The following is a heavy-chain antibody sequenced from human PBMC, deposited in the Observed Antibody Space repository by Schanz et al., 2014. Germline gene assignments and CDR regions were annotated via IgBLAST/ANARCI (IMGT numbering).Heavy chain of an antibody. D-gene: IGHD1-26*01. CDR2: IRYDGRNK. V-gene: IGHV3-33*01. CDR3: ATDSGSHYLVEY. CDR1: GFTFISYG. Sequence: QAQLGESGGGVAQPGRSLRLSCVASGFTFISYGIHRVRQAPGKGLDWVAVIRYDGRNKNVVESVKGRFTTTRDNSNNTMYLKMNTMRAEDTAVYYCATDSGSHYLVEYWGQGTLVTVSS. J-gene: IGHJ4*02.